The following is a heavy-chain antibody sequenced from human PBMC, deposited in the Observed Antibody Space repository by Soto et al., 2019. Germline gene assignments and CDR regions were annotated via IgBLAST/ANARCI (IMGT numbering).Heavy chain of an antibody. J-gene: IGHJ4*02. CDR3: ARRTEDYYDSSGPNYYFDY. V-gene: IGHV4-31*03. Sequence: QVQLQESGPGLVKPSQTLSLTCTVSGGSISSGGYYWSWIRQHPGKGLEWIGYIYYSGSTYYNPSLKRRVTISVDTSKNQFSLKLSSVTAADTAVYYCARRTEDYYDSSGPNYYFDYWGQGTLVTVSS. CDR2: IYYSGST. D-gene: IGHD3-22*01. CDR1: GGSISSGGYY.